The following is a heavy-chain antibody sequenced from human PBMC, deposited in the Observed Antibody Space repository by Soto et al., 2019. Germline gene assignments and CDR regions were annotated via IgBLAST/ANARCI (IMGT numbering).Heavy chain of an antibody. J-gene: IGHJ4*02. Sequence: ASVKVSCKASGFTFTSSAVQGVRQARGQRLEWIGWIVVGSGNTNYAQKFQERVTITRDMSTSTAYMELSSLRSEDTAVYYCAAPFDTDVAFDYWGQGTLVTVSS. CDR2: IVVGSGNT. V-gene: IGHV1-58*01. CDR1: GFTFTSSA. D-gene: IGHD5-18*01. CDR3: AAPFDTDVAFDY.